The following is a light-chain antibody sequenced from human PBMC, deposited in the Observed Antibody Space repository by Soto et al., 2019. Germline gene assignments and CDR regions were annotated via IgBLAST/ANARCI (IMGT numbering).Light chain of an antibody. CDR2: DAS. Sequence: QTVVTQEPSMTVSPGGTVTLTCGSSSGPVTSDQYPYWFQQKPGQAPRTLMYDASTLHSSTPARFSGSLFGGKAALTLSGAQPEDEADYFCLLSYTGARVFGGGTQLTVL. CDR3: LLSYTGARV. J-gene: IGLJ2*01. CDR1: SGPVTSDQY. V-gene: IGLV7-46*01.